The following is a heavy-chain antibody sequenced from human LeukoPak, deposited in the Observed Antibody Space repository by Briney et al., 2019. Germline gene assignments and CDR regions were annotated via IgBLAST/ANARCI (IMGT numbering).Heavy chain of an antibody. V-gene: IGHV1-2*02. CDR1: GYTFTGYY. Sequence: ASVKVSCKASGYTFTGYYMHWVRQAPGQGLEWMGWINPNSGGTNYAQKFQGRVTMTRDTSISTAYMELSRLRSDDTAVYYCAGGSVLTYCSSASCYNPRFDIWGQGTMVTVSS. CDR2: INPNSGGT. J-gene: IGHJ3*02. D-gene: IGHD2-2*02. CDR3: AGGSVLTYCSSASCYNPRFDI.